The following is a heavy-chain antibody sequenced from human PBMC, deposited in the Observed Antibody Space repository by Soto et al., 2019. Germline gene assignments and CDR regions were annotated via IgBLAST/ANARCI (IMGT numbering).Heavy chain of an antibody. D-gene: IGHD4-17*01. V-gene: IGHV3-23*01. J-gene: IGHJ4*02. CDR1: GFSFSTYP. CDR3: VKKGAPQRCPEY. Sequence: GGSLRLSCAASGFSFSTYPMSWVRRAPGKGLEWVSAISDSGATTYYADSAKGRFTISRDNSKNTLYLQMNSLRVEDTAVYHCVKKGAPQRCPEYWGQGTLVTVSS. CDR2: ISDSGATT.